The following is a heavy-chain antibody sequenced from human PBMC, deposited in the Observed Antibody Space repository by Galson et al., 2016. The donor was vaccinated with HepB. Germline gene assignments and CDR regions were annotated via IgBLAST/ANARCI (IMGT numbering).Heavy chain of an antibody. CDR2: IYPGDSHT. V-gene: IGHV5-51*01. CDR3: ARHLGSQSRNYFDY. J-gene: IGHJ4*02. CDR1: GYSFSNYW. D-gene: IGHD6-19*01. Sequence: QSGAEVKKPGESLKISCKGSGYSFSNYWIGWVRQVPGNGLEWMGLIYPGDSHTRNSPSLQGQVTISVDKSISTAYLQWSSLKASDSAIYYCARHLGSQSRNYFDYWGQGTLVTVSS.